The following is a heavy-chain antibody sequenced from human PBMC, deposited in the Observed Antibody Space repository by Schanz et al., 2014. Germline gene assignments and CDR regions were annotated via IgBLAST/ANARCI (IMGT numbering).Heavy chain of an antibody. D-gene: IGHD3-22*01. CDR1: GGTFSSYA. Sequence: QVQPVQSGAEVKKPGASVKVSCKASGGTFSSYAFSWVRQAPGQGLEWMGKIIPILGMENYAQKFQGRVTITADISASTAYMELSNLRSEDTAVYYCARAGQDYSDSSGYATYYFGNWGQGTLVTVSS. J-gene: IGHJ4*02. CDR2: IIPILGME. V-gene: IGHV1-69*09. CDR3: ARAGQDYSDSSGYATYYFGN.